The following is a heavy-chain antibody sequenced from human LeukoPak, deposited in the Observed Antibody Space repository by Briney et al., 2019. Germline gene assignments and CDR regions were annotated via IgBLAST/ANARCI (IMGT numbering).Heavy chain of an antibody. J-gene: IGHJ4*02. Sequence: GRSLRLSCAASGFTFSSYAMHWVRQAPGKGLEWVAVISYDGSNKYYAAPVKGRFTISRDDSKNTLYLQMNSLKTEDTAVYYCTTVWGYCSGGSCYSLDYWGQGTLVTASS. CDR2: ISYDGSNK. D-gene: IGHD2-15*01. CDR3: TTVWGYCSGGSCYSLDY. CDR1: GFTFSSYA. V-gene: IGHV3-30-3*01.